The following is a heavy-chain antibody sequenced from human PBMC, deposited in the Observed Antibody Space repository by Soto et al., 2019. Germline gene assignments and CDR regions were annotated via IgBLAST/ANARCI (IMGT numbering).Heavy chain of an antibody. V-gene: IGHV5-10-1*01. CDR1: GDSFTSYW. D-gene: IGHD2-2*01. CDR3: ASLLDCSSNSRYAFDI. Sequence: VESLTISCKDSGDSFTSYWIIWVLQMPGKGLEWMGRIDASDSYTNYSPSFQGHVTISADKSISTAYLQWSSLKASDTAMYYCASLLDCSSNSRYAFDIWGQGTMVTVSS. CDR2: IDASDSYT. J-gene: IGHJ3*02.